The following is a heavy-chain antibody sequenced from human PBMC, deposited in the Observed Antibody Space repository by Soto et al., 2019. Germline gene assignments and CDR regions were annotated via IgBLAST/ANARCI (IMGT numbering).Heavy chain of an antibody. V-gene: IGHV4-30-4*01. J-gene: IGHJ6*02. Sequence: SETLSLTCTVSGGSISSGDYYWSWIRQPPGKGLEWIGYIYYSGSTYYNPSLKSRVTISVDTSKNQFSLKLSSVTAADTAVYYCASHHYAHCGKDVWGQGTTVTVS. CDR2: IYYSGST. CDR3: ASHHYAHCGKDV. CDR1: GGSISSGDYY. D-gene: IGHD4-17*01.